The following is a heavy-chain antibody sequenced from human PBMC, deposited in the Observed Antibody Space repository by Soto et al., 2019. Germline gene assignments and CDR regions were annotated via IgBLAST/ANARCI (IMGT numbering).Heavy chain of an antibody. D-gene: IGHD5-12*01. CDR2: LTQGGHAT. CDR1: GFTFSDYY. J-gene: IGHJ4*02. CDR3: ARAIRGYGSYGGY. Sequence: QVQLVESGGDLVKPGGSLRLSCAASGFTFSDYYMSWIRQTPGKGLEWVSYLTQGGHATVYADSVRGRFTISRDNNKNSLYLQMNSLRVEDTGVYYCARAIRGYGSYGGYLGQGTLVTVSS. V-gene: IGHV3-11*04.